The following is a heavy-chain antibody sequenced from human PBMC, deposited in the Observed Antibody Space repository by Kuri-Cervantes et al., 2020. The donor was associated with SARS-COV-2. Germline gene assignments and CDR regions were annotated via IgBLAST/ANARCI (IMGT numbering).Heavy chain of an antibody. CDR1: GFTFSSYA. CDR2: ISYDGSDK. Sequence: GGSLRLSCVASGFTFSSYAMHWVRQAPGEGLEWVAVISYDGSDKYYADSVKGRFTISRDNAKNMLFLQMNSLRAEDTAVYYCVRDGDHWNFDYWGQGTLVTVSS. CDR3: VRDGDHWNFDY. D-gene: IGHD1-1*01. V-gene: IGHV3-30*07. J-gene: IGHJ4*02.